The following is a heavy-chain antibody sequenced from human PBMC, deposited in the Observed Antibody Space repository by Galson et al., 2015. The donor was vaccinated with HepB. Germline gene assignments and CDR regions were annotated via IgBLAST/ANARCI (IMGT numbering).Heavy chain of an antibody. D-gene: IGHD2-8*01. CDR3: TKSLRNGGFDL. J-gene: IGHJ3*01. Sequence: SLRLSCAASGFSFNYKWKHWVRQAPGKGLVWVSRIDPDGATTNYGASVKGRFTISRDNSENTLYLQMNSLREDDTAVYYCTKSLRNGGFDLWGQGIMVTVSS. CDR2: IDPDGATT. V-gene: IGHV3-74*01. CDR1: GFSFNYKW.